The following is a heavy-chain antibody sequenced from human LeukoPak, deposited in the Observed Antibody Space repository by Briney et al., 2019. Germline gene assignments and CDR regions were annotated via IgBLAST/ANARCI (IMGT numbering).Heavy chain of an antibody. CDR3: ATGYCSGGSCYSGFDY. J-gene: IGHJ4*02. V-gene: IGHV1-46*01. Sequence: ASVKVSCKASGGTFSSYAISWVRQAPGQGLEWMGIINPSGGSTPYAQKFQGRVTMTRDTSTSTVYMELSSLRSEDTALYYCATGYCSGGSCYSGFDYWGQGTLVTVSS. CDR1: GGTFSSYA. CDR2: INPSGGST. D-gene: IGHD2-15*01.